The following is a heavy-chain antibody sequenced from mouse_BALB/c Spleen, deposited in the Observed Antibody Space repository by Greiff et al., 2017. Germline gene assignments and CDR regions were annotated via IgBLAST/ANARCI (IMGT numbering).Heavy chain of an antibody. Sequence: EVQLQESGPGLVKPSQSLSLTCTVTGYSITSDYAWNWIRQFPGNKLEWMGYISYSGSTSYNPSLKSRISITRDTSKNQFFLQLNSVTTEDTATYYCARHWYDRYAMDYWGQGTSVTVSS. CDR3: ARHWYDRYAMDY. CDR2: ISYSGST. CDR1: GYSITSDYA. V-gene: IGHV3-2*02. D-gene: IGHD2-14*01. J-gene: IGHJ4*01.